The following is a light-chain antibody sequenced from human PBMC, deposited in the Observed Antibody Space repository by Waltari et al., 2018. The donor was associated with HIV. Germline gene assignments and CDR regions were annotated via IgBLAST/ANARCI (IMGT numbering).Light chain of an antibody. CDR1: QSVDSSY. V-gene: IGKV3-20*01. Sequence: EIALSPSPGTLSLSPGDRATLSCRTSQSVDSSYIAWYQQKAGQAPRLLIYATSTRATDIPDFTLTISRLEREDFAVYYCLQYGRSPPITFGQGTRLEIK. CDR3: LQYGRSPPIT. CDR2: ATS. J-gene: IGKJ5*01.